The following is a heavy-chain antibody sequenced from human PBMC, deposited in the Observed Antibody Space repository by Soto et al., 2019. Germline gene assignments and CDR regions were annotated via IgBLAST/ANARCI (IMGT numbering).Heavy chain of an antibody. D-gene: IGHD3-22*01. CDR3: AKVGYYDTSGYSDVFDV. Sequence: PSETLSPTCAVSGGSISSGGFSWGWIRQPPGKALQWVGYINHSGKAYYTPSLRSRVTISLDRSKNHFSLNLRSVTAADTAMYYCAKVGYYDTSGYSDVFDVWGQGTLVTVSS. CDR2: INHSGKA. V-gene: IGHV4-30-2*01. CDR1: GGSISSGGFS. J-gene: IGHJ4*02.